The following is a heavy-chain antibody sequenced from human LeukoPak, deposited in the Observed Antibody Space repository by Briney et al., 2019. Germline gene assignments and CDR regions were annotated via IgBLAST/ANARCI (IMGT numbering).Heavy chain of an antibody. CDR1: GFTFRTYN. D-gene: IGHD2-15*01. CDR2: ITTSSTYI. V-gene: IGHV3-21*06. Sequence: GGSLRLSCAASGFTFRTYNMNWVRQAPGKGLEWVSSITTSSTYIYYADSVKGRFTISRDNAKNSLYLQMNSLRAEDTAVYYCAGGSEYYYYYMDVWGKGTTVTVSS. CDR3: AGGSEYYYYYMDV. J-gene: IGHJ6*03.